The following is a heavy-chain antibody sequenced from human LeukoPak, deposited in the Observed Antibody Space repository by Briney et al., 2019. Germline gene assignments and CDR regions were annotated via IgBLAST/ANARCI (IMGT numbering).Heavy chain of an antibody. CDR1: GGSISSGSYY. J-gene: IGHJ6*03. V-gene: IGHV4-61*02. Sequence: DPSETLSLTCTVSGGSISSGSYYWSWIRQPAGKGLEWIGRIYTSGSTNYNPSLKSRVTISVDTSKNQFSLKLSSVTAADTAVYYCARDDYYGSGSYYKSSRSERGRMDVWGKGTTVTISS. CDR2: IYTSGST. D-gene: IGHD3-10*01. CDR3: ARDDYYGSGSYYKSSRSERGRMDV.